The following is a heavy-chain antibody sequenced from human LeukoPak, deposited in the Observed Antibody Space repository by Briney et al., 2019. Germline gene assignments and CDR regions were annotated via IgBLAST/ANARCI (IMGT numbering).Heavy chain of an antibody. J-gene: IGHJ6*03. CDR1: GYTFTGYY. CDR3: ARGAVGSGWYYYYYMDV. CDR2: INPNSGGT. Sequence: ASVKVSCKASGYTFTGYYMHWVRQAPGQGLEWMGWINPNSGGTNYAQKFQGRVTMTRDTSISTAYMELSRLRSDDTAVYYCARGAVGSGWYYYYYMDVWGKGTTVTVSS. V-gene: IGHV1-2*02. D-gene: IGHD6-19*01.